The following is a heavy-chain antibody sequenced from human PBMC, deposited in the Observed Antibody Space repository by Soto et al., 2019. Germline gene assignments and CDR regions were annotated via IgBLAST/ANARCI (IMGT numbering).Heavy chain of an antibody. CDR2: ISVSGGST. CDR1: RLNFVSHA. V-gene: IGHV3-23*01. D-gene: IGHD3-22*01. J-gene: IGHJ3*02. CDR3: AKDIMLVVVSGAFDI. Sequence: VGPIRLSTAASRLNFVSHAMCWIRKKPGKGLEWVSSISVSGGSTYYADSVKGRFTISRDNFKNTLHLQMNSLRAEDTAVFYCAKDIMLVVVSGAFDIWGQGP.